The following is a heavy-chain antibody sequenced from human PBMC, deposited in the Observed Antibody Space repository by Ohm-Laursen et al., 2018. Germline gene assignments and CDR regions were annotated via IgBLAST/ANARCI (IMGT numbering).Heavy chain of an antibody. CDR1: GYTLTELS. CDR2: FDPEDGET. J-gene: IGHJ6*02. CDR3: ATGLKDCSSTSCYSYYYYGMDV. Sequence: ASVKVSCKVSGYTLTELSMHWARQAPGKGLEWMGGFDPEDGETIYAQRFQGRVTMTEDTSTDTAYMELSSLRSEDTAVYYCATGLKDCSSTSCYSYYYYGMDVWGQGTTVTVSS. V-gene: IGHV1-24*01. D-gene: IGHD2-2*01.